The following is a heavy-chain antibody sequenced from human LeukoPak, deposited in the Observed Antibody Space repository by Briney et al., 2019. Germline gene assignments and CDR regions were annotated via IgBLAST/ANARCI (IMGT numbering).Heavy chain of an antibody. CDR1: GYTFTGYY. D-gene: IGHD6-13*01. J-gene: IGHJ4*02. Sequence: ASVKVSCKASGYTFTGYYMHWVRQAPGQGLEWMGWINPNSGGTNYAQKFQGRVTMTRDTSISTAYMELSRLRSDDTAVYYCARAAGVAAAGLRSWGQGTLVTVSS. V-gene: IGHV1-2*02. CDR2: INPNSGGT. CDR3: ARAAGVAAAGLRS.